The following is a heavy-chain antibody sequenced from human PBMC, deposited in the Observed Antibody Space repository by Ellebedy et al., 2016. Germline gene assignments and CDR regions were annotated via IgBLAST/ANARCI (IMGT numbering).Heavy chain of an antibody. Sequence: SETLSLTCTVSGGSISSSSYYWGWIRQPPGTGLEWIGSIYYSGSTYYNPSLKSRVTISVDTSKNQFSLKLSSVTAADTAVYYCARRSFTGWFDPWGQGTLVTVSS. D-gene: IGHD1-14*01. CDR2: IYYSGST. V-gene: IGHV4-39*07. CDR3: ARRSFTGWFDP. CDR1: GGSISSSSYY. J-gene: IGHJ5*02.